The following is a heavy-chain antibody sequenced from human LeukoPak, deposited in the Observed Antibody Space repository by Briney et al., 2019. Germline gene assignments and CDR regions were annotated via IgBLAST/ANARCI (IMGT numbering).Heavy chain of an antibody. CDR2: INPGDGST. D-gene: IGHD6-6*01. Sequence: ASVKVSCKASGFTFTSYYMHWVRQAPGQGLEWMGMINPGDGSTTYAQRFQGRATMTRDTSTTTVYMELSSLRSDDTAVYYCTYSYSSSSGWFDPWGQGTLVTVSS. V-gene: IGHV1-46*01. J-gene: IGHJ5*02. CDR1: GFTFTSYY. CDR3: TYSYSSSSGWFDP.